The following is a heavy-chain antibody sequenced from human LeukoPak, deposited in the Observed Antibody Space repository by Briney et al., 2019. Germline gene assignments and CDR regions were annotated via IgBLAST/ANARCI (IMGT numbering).Heavy chain of an antibody. Sequence: GGTLRLSCAASGFTFSSYGMHWVRQAPGKGLEWVAFIRYDGSNKYYADSVKGRFTISRDNSKNTLYLQMNSLRAEDTAVYYCAKDSWGYSSGWFFDYWGQGTLVTVSS. CDR2: IRYDGSNK. V-gene: IGHV3-30*02. J-gene: IGHJ4*02. CDR1: GFTFSSYG. CDR3: AKDSWGYSSGWFFDY. D-gene: IGHD6-19*01.